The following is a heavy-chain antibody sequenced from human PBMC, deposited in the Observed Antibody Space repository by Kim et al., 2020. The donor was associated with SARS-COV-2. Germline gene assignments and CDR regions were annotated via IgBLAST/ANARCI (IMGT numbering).Heavy chain of an antibody. J-gene: IGHJ4*02. CDR3: ARTEIYYDILTGPLGCYFDY. CDR1: GGSISSSSYY. CDR2: IYYSGST. D-gene: IGHD3-9*01. Sequence: SETLSLTCTVSGGSISSSSYYWGWIRQPPGKGLEWIGSIYYSGSTYYNPSLKSRVTISVDTSKNQFSLKLSSVTAADTAVYYCARTEIYYDILTGPLGCYFDYWAREPWSPSPQ. V-gene: IGHV4-39*01.